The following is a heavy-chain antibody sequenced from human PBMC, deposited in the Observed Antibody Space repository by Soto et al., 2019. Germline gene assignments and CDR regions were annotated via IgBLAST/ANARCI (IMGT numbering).Heavy chain of an antibody. CDR3: ARGGGVGVAGSAAFDM. J-gene: IGHJ3*02. CDR2: VNPATGAA. V-gene: IGHV1-2*02. CDR1: GYPVTAYY. D-gene: IGHD3-3*01. Sequence: QLHLVQSGAVVKKPGASVTVSCSASGYPVTAYYMHWVRQAPGRGFEWMGGVNPATGAAKYTQTFQGRVTLARDTSPSTVFMEMSGRTFSDTAVFYCARGGGVGVAGSAAFDMWGQGTLVTVSS.